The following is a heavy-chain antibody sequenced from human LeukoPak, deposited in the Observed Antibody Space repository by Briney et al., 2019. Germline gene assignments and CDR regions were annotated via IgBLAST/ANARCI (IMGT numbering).Heavy chain of an antibody. CDR1: GFTFSSFA. Sequence: PGGSLRLSCEASGFTFSSFAMSWVCKAPGKGLEWVSAISGSGGSTYYADSVKGRFTISRDNSKNTLYLQMNSLRAEDTAVYYCAKHLGVLEQWLVHHFDYWGQGTLVTVSS. V-gene: IGHV3-23*01. D-gene: IGHD6-19*01. CDR3: AKHLGVLEQWLVHHFDY. CDR2: ISGSGGST. J-gene: IGHJ4*02.